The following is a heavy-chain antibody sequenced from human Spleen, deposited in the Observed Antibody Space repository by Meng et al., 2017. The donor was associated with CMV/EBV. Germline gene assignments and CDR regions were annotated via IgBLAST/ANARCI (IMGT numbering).Heavy chain of an antibody. V-gene: IGHV3-53*01. J-gene: IGHJ4*02. Sequence: LSLTCAASGFTVTSNYMTWVRQAPGKGLEWVSLIYTGGSAYYAHSVKGRFTISRDNSKNTLYPQMNGLRAEDTAIYYCARDQRGGSGFDYWGQGTLVTVSS. CDR2: IYTGGSA. CDR3: ARDQRGGSGFDY. CDR1: GFTVTSNY. D-gene: IGHD6-19*01.